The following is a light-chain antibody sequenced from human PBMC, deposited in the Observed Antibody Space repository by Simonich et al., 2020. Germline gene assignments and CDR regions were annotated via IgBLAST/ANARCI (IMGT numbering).Light chain of an antibody. CDR3: SSYTSSSTLV. Sequence: QSALTQPAPVSGSPGQSITISCNGTSSDVGGYNYVSWYQQHPGKSPKLMIYDVSKRPSGVSNRFSGSKSGNTASLTISGLQAEDEADYYCSSYTSSSTLVFGGGTKLTVL. CDR2: DVS. J-gene: IGLJ2*01. CDR1: SSDVGGYNY. V-gene: IGLV2-14*03.